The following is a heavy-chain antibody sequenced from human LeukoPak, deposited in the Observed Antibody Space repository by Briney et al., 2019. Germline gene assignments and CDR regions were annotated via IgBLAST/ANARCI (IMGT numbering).Heavy chain of an antibody. CDR3: ARDAARSTLFDY. Sequence: GGSLRLSCVGSGFXFTTYAIIWVRQAPGKGLEWLSSISSTSTYIHYADSVKGRFTISRDNAKNTLYLQMNSLRAEDTAVYYCARDAARSTLFDYWGQGTLVTVSS. V-gene: IGHV3-21*01. CDR1: GFXFTTYA. D-gene: IGHD6-25*01. CDR2: ISSTSTYI. J-gene: IGHJ4*02.